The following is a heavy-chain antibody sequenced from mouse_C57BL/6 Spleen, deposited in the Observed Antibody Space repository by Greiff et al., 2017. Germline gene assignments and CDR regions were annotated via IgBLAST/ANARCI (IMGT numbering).Heavy chain of an antibody. J-gene: IGHJ2*01. D-gene: IGHD1-1*01. CDR1: GYTFTSYW. V-gene: IGHV1-64*01. Sequence: QVQLQQPGAELVKPGASVKLSCKASGYTFTSYWMHWVKQRPGQGLEWIGMIHPNSGSTNYNEKFKSKATLTVDKSSSTAYMQLISLTSEDSAVYYCARAYYGSRDFDYWGQGTTLTVSS. CDR2: IHPNSGST. CDR3: ARAYYGSRDFDY.